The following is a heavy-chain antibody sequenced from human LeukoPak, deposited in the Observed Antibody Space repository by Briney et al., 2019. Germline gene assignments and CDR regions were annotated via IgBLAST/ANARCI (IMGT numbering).Heavy chain of an antibody. J-gene: IGHJ6*02. CDR3: ARDCLMGYCSGGSCYSDYYGMDV. CDR1: GFTFSSYA. V-gene: IGHV3-30-3*01. Sequence: GRSLRLSCAASGFTFSSYAMHWVRQAPGKGLEWVAVISYDGSNKYYADSVKGRFTISRDNSKNTLYLQMNSLRAEDTAVYYCARDCLMGYCSGGSCYSDYYGMDVWGQGTTVTVSS. D-gene: IGHD2-15*01. CDR2: ISYDGSNK.